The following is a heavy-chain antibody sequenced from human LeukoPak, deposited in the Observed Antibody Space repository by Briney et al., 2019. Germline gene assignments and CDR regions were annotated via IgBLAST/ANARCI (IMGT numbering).Heavy chain of an antibody. D-gene: IGHD4-11*01. V-gene: IGHV4-34*01. J-gene: IGHJ6*02. CDR2: INHSGST. Sequence: SETLSLTCAVYGGSFSGYYWSWIRQPPGKGLEWIGEINHSGSTNYNPSLKSRVTISVDTSKNQFSLKLSSVTAADTAVYYCARCRTTETTYYYYYHGMDVWGQGTTVTVSS. CDR3: ARCRTTETTYYYYYHGMDV. CDR1: GGSFSGYY.